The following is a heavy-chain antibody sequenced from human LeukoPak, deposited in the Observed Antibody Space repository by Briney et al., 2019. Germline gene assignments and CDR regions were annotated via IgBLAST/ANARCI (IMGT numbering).Heavy chain of an antibody. V-gene: IGHV3-23*01. D-gene: IGHD3-10*02. J-gene: IGHJ4*02. Sequence: GGSLRLSCATSGFPFSDFSMTWVRQAPGKGLEWISTTNSGGATTYYAESVKGGFTISRDNFKNALYLQMSSLRVEDTAIYYCAKQSYARFLGEGGPGTLVTVSS. CDR3: AKQSYARFLGE. CDR2: TNSGGATT. CDR1: GFPFSDFS.